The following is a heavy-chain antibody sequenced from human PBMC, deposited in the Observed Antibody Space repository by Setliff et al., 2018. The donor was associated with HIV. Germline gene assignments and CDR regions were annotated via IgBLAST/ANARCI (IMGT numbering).Heavy chain of an antibody. CDR2: INPSGGST. J-gene: IGHJ5*02. CDR3: ARYAASGTGWFDP. D-gene: IGHD2-8*02. Sequence: GASVKVSCKASGYTFTSYYMHWVRQAPGQGLEWMGIINPSGGSTSYAQKFQGRVTMTTDTSTNTAYLELTSLRSDDTAVYYCARYAASGTGWFDPWGQGTQVTVSS. V-gene: IGHV1-46*01. CDR1: GYTFTSYY.